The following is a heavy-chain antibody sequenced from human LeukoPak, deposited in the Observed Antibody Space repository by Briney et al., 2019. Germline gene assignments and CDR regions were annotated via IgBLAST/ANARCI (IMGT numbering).Heavy chain of an antibody. J-gene: IGHJ3*02. V-gene: IGHV1-24*01. CDR1: GYTLTELS. CDR3: ATSLYDSSGYYWDAFDI. Sequence: ASVKVSCKVSGYTLTELSMHWVRQAPGKGLEWMGGFDPEDGETIYAQKFQGRVTMTEDTSIDTAYMQLSSLRSEDTAVYYCATSLYDSSGYYWDAFDIWGQGTMVTVSS. CDR2: FDPEDGET. D-gene: IGHD3-22*01.